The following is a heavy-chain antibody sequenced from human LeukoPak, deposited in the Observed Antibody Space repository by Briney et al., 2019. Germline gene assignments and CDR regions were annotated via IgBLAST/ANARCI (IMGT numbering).Heavy chain of an antibody. V-gene: IGHV4-4*02. CDR1: GGSISCSNW. D-gene: IGHD1-7*01. Sequence: PSGTLSLTCAVSGGSISCSNWWSWVRQPPGRGLEWIGEIYHSGSTNYNPSLKSRVTISVDKSKNQFSLKLSSVTAADTAVYYCARAVTGTTSNYYYYMDVWGKGTTVTVSS. CDR2: IYHSGST. CDR3: ARAVTGTTSNYYYYMDV. J-gene: IGHJ6*03.